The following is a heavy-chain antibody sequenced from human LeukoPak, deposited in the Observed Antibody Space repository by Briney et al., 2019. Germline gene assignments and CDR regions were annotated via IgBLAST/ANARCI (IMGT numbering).Heavy chain of an antibody. CDR1: GGSISSYY. V-gene: IGHV4-59*01. D-gene: IGHD5-24*01. J-gene: IGHJ4*02. CDR3: ARGGRDGYNNLDY. CDR2: IYYTGRT. Sequence: KPSETLSLTCTVSGGSISSYYWSWIRQPPGKGLEWIGDIYYTGRTNYNPSLKSRVSISVDTSKNQFSLKLNSVTAADTGVYYCARGGRDGYNNLDYWGQGALVTVSS.